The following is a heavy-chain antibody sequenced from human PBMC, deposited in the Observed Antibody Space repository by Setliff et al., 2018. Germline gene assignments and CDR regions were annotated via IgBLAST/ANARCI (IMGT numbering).Heavy chain of an antibody. V-gene: IGHV4-4*02. J-gene: IGHJ4*02. CDR2: IYQSGTT. CDR1: GESIRSNNW. Sequence: SETLSLTCTVSGESIRSNNWWNWVRQPPGRGLEWIGDIYQSGTTNYNPSLKSRVTISADTSKNQFSLKLRSVTAADTAVYYCARAPGRNIRGDYWGQGALVTVSS. D-gene: IGHD3-10*01. CDR3: ARAPGRNIRGDY.